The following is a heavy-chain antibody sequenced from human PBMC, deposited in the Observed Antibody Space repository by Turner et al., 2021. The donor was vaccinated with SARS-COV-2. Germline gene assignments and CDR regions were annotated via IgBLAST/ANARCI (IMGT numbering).Heavy chain of an antibody. J-gene: IGHJ4*02. V-gene: IGHV3-23*01. D-gene: IGHD4-17*01. CDR2: LSGSGGST. CDR3: AKVPPYGDYFDY. CDR1: GFTFSSYA. Sequence: EVQLLESGGGLVQPGGSLRLSCAASGFTFSSYAMSWVRQAPGKGLEWVSALSGSGGSTYYADSVKGRFTISRDTSKNTLYLQMNSLRAEDTALYYCAKVPPYGDYFDYWGQGTLVTVSS.